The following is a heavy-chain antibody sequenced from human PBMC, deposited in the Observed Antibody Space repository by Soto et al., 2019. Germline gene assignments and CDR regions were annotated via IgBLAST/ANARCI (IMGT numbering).Heavy chain of an antibody. D-gene: IGHD6-6*01. CDR1: GGSVISGSYY. CDR3: ARQSSIAAPLGYYGMDV. Sequence: SETLSLTCTVSGGSVISGSYYFICIRQPPGKGLEWIGYIYYSGSTNYNPSLKSRVTISVDTSKNQFSLKLSSVTAADTAVYYCARQSSIAAPLGYYGMDVWGQGTTVTVSS. J-gene: IGHJ6*02. V-gene: IGHV4-61*01. CDR2: IYYSGST.